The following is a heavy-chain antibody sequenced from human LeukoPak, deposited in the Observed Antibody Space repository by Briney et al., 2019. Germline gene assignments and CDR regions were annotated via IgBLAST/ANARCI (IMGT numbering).Heavy chain of an antibody. CDR2: IYHSGST. D-gene: IGHD4-17*01. CDR3: ASGDLYYFDY. J-gene: IGHJ4*02. CDR1: GGSISSSNW. V-gene: IGHV4-4*02. Sequence: PSGTLSLTCAVSGGSISSSNWWSWVRQPPGKGLEWIGEIYHSGSTNYNPSLKSRVTISIDMSKNQFSLKLSSVTAADTAIYYCASGDLYYFDYWGQGTLVTVSS.